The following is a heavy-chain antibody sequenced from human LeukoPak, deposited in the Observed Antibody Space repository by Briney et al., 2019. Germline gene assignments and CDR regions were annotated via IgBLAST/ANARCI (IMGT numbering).Heavy chain of an antibody. V-gene: IGHV4-59*01. CDR3: ARGWAYFDY. CDR1: GGSISSYY. J-gene: IGHJ4*02. D-gene: IGHD3-16*01. CDR2: IYVSAST. Sequence: PSETLSLTCTASGGSISSYYWSWTRQPPGKGLEWIGSIYVSASTNYNPSLTSRVTISVATSKNQFSLRLNSVTAADTAVYYCARGWAYFDYWGQGTLVTVSA.